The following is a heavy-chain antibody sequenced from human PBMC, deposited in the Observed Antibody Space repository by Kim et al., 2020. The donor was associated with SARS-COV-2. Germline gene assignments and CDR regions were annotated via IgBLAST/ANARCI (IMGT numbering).Heavy chain of an antibody. CDR2: ISWNSGSR. CDR1: GFTFDDYA. Sequence: GGSLRLSCAASGFTFDDYAMHWVRQAPGKGLEWVSGISWNSGSRGYVDSVKGRFTISRDNAKNSLYLQMNSLRAEDTALYYCAKKSSGYHGDAFDIWGQGTMVTVSS. D-gene: IGHD3-22*01. V-gene: IGHV3-9*01. CDR3: AKKSSGYHGDAFDI. J-gene: IGHJ3*02.